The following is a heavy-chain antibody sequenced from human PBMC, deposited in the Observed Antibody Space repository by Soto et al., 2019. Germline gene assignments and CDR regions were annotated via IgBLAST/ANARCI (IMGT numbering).Heavy chain of an antibody. V-gene: IGHV1-18*01. D-gene: IGHD3-3*01. CDR1: GYTFTSYG. CDR2: ISAYNGNT. J-gene: IGHJ5*02. Sequence: ASVKGSCKASGYTFTSYGISWLRQAPGQGLEWMGWISAYNGNTNYAQKLQGRVTMTTDTSTSTAYMELRSLRSEDTAVYYCARDLGVTIFGVANNWFDPWGQGTLVTVSS. CDR3: ARDLGVTIFGVANNWFDP.